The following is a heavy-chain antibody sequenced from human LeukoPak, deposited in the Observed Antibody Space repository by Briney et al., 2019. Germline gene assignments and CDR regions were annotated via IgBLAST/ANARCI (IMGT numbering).Heavy chain of an antibody. Sequence: SGGSLRLSCAASGFTFSTSWMNWVRQAPGKGLEWEANVKEDGSEEYYVDSVKGRFTISRDNARKSLYLQMNSLRVEDTAVYYCARGYSGYEFGYWGQGTLVTVSS. CDR3: ARGYSGYEFGY. CDR2: VKEDGSEE. CDR1: GFTFSTSW. V-gene: IGHV3-7*04. J-gene: IGHJ4*02. D-gene: IGHD5-12*01.